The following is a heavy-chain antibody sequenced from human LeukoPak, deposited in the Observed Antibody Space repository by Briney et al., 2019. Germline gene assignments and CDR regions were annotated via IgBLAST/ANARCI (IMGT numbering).Heavy chain of an antibody. CDR3: AKEVFGELLYDAFDI. J-gene: IGHJ3*02. D-gene: IGHD3-10*02. V-gene: IGHV3-30*02. CDR1: GFPFSSYD. CDR2: IRYDGSNK. Sequence: GSLRLSCAASGFPFSSYDIHWVRQAPGKGLGGVAFIRYDGSNKYYADSVRGRFTISRDNSKNTLYLQMNSLRAEDTAVYYCAKEVFGELLYDAFDIWGQGTMVTVSS.